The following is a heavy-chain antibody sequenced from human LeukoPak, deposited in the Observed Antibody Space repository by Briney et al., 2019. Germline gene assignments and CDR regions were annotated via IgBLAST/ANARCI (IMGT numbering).Heavy chain of an antibody. CDR3: ARGVSGYVRFDY. CDR2: INHSGST. D-gene: IGHD5-12*01. Sequence: SETLSLTCAVYGGSFSGYYWSWIRQPPGKGLEWIGEINHSGSTNYNPSLKSRVTISVDTSNNQFSLKLSSVTAADTAVYYCARGVSGYVRFDYWGQGALVTVSS. V-gene: IGHV4-34*01. CDR1: GGSFSGYY. J-gene: IGHJ4*02.